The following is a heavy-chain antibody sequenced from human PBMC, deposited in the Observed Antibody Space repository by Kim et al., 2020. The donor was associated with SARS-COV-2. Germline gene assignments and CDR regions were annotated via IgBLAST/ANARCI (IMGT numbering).Heavy chain of an antibody. Sequence: GGSLRLSCAASGFTFSSYWMSWVRQAPGKGLEWVANIKQDGSEKYYVDSVKGRFTISRDNAKNSLYLQMNSLRAEDTAVYYCARGRYYGSGCFNWFDPWGQGTLVTVSS. CDR2: IKQDGSEK. CDR1: GFTFSSYW. D-gene: IGHD3-10*01. J-gene: IGHJ5*02. CDR3: ARGRYYGSGCFNWFDP. V-gene: IGHV3-7*03.